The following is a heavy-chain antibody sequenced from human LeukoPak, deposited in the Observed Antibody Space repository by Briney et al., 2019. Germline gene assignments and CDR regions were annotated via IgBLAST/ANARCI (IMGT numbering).Heavy chain of an antibody. V-gene: IGHV4-4*02. D-gene: IGHD3-22*01. Sequence: SETLSLTCAVSGGSISSSNWWSWVRQPPGKGLEWIGEIYHSGSTNYNPSLKSRVTISVDKSKNQFSLKLSSVTAADTAVYYCARDASWADSSGYHITGGWFDPWGQGTLVTVSS. CDR1: GGSISSSNW. J-gene: IGHJ5*02. CDR2: IYHSGST. CDR3: ARDASWADSSGYHITGGWFDP.